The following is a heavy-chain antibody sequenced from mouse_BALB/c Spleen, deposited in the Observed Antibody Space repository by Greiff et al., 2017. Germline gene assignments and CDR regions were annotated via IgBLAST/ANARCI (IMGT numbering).Heavy chain of an antibody. Sequence: EVKLMESGGGLVKPGGSLKLSCAASGFTFSSYAMSWVRQTPEKRLEWVASISSGGSTYYPDSVKGRFTISRDNARNILYLQMSSLRSEDTAMYYCARGGDRYGFDYWGQGTTLTVSS. CDR2: ISSGGST. D-gene: IGHD2-14*01. V-gene: IGHV5-6-5*01. CDR1: GFTFSSYA. CDR3: ARGGDRYGFDY. J-gene: IGHJ2*01.